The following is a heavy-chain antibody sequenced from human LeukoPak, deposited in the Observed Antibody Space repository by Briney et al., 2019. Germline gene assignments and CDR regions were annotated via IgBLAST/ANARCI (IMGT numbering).Heavy chain of an antibody. D-gene: IGHD3-3*01. CDR3: ARVTIFGVVRHAFDI. J-gene: IGHJ3*02. CDR1: GGSISSGGYY. V-gene: IGHV4-31*03. CDR2: IYYSGST. Sequence: SETLSLTCTVSGGSISSGGYYWSWIRQHPGKGLEWIGYIYYSGSTYYNPSLKSRVTISVDTSKNQFSLKLSSVTAADTAVYYCARVTIFGVVRHAFDIWGQGTMVTVSS.